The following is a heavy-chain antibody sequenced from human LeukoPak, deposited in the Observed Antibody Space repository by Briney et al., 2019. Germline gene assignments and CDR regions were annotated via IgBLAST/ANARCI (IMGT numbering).Heavy chain of an antibody. D-gene: IGHD2-2*01. CDR2: ISSSGSTI. J-gene: IGHJ6*03. V-gene: IGHV3-11*04. Sequence: KPGGSLRLSCAASGFTFSDYYMSWIRQAPGKGLEWVSYISSSGSTIYYADSVKGRFTISRDNAKNSLYLQMNSLRAEDTAVYYCARVGYCSSTSCYGDYYYYYVDVWGKGTTVTVSS. CDR3: ARVGYCSSTSCYGDYYYYYVDV. CDR1: GFTFSDYY.